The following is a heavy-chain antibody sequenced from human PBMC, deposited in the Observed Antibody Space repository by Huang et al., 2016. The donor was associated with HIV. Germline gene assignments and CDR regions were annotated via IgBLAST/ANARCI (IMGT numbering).Heavy chain of an antibody. D-gene: IGHD3-22*01. Sequence: EVQLVESGGCLVQPGGSLRLSCAASGFSISSYWMHWVRQAPGKGLVWVSRMNSDGSSTSYTDSEQSRLTIARDTAKNTLYLQMNSLRAEDTAVYYCARDPRIQSWLNFFDYWGQGTLVSISS. V-gene: IGHV3-74*01. CDR1: GFSISSYW. CDR2: MNSDGSST. CDR3: ARDPRIQSWLNFFDY. J-gene: IGHJ4*02.